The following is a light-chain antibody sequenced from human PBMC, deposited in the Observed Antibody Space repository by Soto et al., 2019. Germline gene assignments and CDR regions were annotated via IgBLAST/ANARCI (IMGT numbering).Light chain of an antibody. V-gene: IGKV3-15*01. J-gene: IGKJ4*01. Sequence: EIVMTQSPATLSVSPGERATLSCRASQSISSNLAWYQQKPGQAPRLLIYGASTRATDIPARFSGSGSGTEFTLIISSLQSEDFAVYYCQQSANWPPLTFGRGTKVEIK. CDR1: QSISSN. CDR3: QQSANWPPLT. CDR2: GAS.